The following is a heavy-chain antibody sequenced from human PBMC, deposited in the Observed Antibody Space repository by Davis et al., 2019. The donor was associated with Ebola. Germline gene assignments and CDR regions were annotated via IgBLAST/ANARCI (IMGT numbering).Heavy chain of an antibody. Sequence: GESLKISCAASGFTFSSYAMSWVRQAPGKGLEWVSAISGSGGSTYYADSVKGRFTISRDNSKNTLYLQMNSLRAEDTAVYYCARWYSPRYYYYYGMDVWGKGTTVTVSS. CDR1: GFTFSSYA. D-gene: IGHD2-21*01. V-gene: IGHV3-23*01. J-gene: IGHJ6*04. CDR2: ISGSGGST. CDR3: ARWYSPRYYYYYGMDV.